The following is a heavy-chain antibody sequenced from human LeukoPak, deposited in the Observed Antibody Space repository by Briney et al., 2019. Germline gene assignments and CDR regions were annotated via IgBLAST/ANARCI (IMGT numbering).Heavy chain of an antibody. CDR1: EFTFNNFG. V-gene: IGHV3-33*08. CDR2: VRYDETNK. J-gene: IGHJ4*02. Sequence: GRSLRLSCVASEFTFNNFGMHWVRQAPGKGLEWVAFVRYDETNKYYADSVKGRFTISRDNSKNTLYLQMNSLRAEDTAVYYCARTLYQPLLYDQYYFDYWGQGTLVTVSS. D-gene: IGHD2-2*02. CDR3: ARTLYQPLLYDQYYFDY.